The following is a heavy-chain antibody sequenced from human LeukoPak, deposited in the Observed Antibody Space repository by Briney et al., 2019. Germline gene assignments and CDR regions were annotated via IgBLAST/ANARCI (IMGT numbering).Heavy chain of an antibody. J-gene: IGHJ4*02. V-gene: IGHV3-23*01. CDR3: AKDPRTTVTTYDY. CDR1: GFTFSDHD. CDR2: ISGSGGST. Sequence: GGSLRLSCAASGFTFSDHDMSWVRQAPGKGLEWVSAISGSGGSTYYADSVKGRFTISRDNSKNTLYLQMNSLRAEDTAVYYCAKDPRTTVTTYDYWGQGTLVTVSS. D-gene: IGHD4-17*01.